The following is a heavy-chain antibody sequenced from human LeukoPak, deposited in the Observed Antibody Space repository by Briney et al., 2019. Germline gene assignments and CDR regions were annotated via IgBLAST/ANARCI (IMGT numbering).Heavy chain of an antibody. CDR1: GFTLSSYW. D-gene: IGHD3-9*01. V-gene: IGHV3-7*01. CDR3: ARRTVLTGYDWGH. Sequence: GGSLRLSCAASGFTLSSYWMSWVRQAPGKGLEWVANIKQDGSEKYYVDSVKGRFTISRDNAKNSLYLQMNSLRAEDTAVYYCARRTVLTGYDWGHWGQGTLVTVSS. CDR2: IKQDGSEK. J-gene: IGHJ4*02.